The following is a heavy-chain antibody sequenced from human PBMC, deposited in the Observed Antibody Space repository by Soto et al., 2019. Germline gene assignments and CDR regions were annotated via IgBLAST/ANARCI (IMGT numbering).Heavy chain of an antibody. V-gene: IGHV4-34*01. Sequence: SETLSLTCAVYGGSFSGYYWSWIRQPPGKGLEWIGEINHSGSTNYNPSLKSRVTISVDTSKNQFSLKLSSVTAADTAVYYCARGRPGGYSGHDPYFDYWGQGTLVTVSS. J-gene: IGHJ4*02. CDR2: INHSGST. CDR1: GGSFSGYY. D-gene: IGHD5-12*01. CDR3: ARGRPGGYSGHDPYFDY.